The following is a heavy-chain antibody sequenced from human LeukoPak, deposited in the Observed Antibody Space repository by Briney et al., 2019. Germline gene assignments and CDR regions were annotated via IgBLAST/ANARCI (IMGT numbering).Heavy chain of an antibody. Sequence: ASVKVSCKASGYTFTDYYMHWVQQPPRKGREWMGRVDPEDGETIYAENFQGRVTITADTSTDTAYMELSSLRSEDTAVYYCATGVSSGSYYGYFDYWGQGTLVTVS. J-gene: IGHJ4*02. CDR1: GYTFTDYY. D-gene: IGHD1-26*01. CDR3: ATGVSSGSYYGYFDY. V-gene: IGHV1-69-2*01. CDR2: VDPEDGET.